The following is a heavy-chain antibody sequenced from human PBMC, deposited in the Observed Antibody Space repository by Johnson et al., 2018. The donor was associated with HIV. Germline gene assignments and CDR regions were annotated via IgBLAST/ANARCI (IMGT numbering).Heavy chain of an antibody. J-gene: IGHJ3*02. D-gene: IGHD1-14*01. V-gene: IGHV3-23*04. CDR1: GFTFSSFA. CDR3: AKEKLEPRTGDAFDI. Sequence: VQLVESGGGLVQPGGSLRLSCAASGFTFSSFAMSRVRQAPGKGLEWVSAISGSGHSTYYADSVKGRFTISRDSSKNTLYLQMHSRRADDTAVYYWAKEKLEPRTGDAFDIWGQGTMVTVSS. CDR2: ISGSGHST.